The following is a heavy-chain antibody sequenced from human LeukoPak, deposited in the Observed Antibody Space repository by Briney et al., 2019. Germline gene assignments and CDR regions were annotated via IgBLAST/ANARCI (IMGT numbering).Heavy chain of an antibody. D-gene: IGHD3-9*01. CDR3: ARTPRYYDILTGYRQFGYFDY. V-gene: IGHV6-1*01. J-gene: IGHJ4*02. CDR2: TYYRSKWYN. Sequence: SQTLSLTCAISGDSVSSNSAAWNWIRQSPSRGLERLGRTYYRSKWYNDYAVSVKSRITINPDTSKNQFSLQLNSVTPEDTAVYYCARTPRYYDILTGYRQFGYFDYWGQGTLVTVSS. CDR1: GDSVSSNSAA.